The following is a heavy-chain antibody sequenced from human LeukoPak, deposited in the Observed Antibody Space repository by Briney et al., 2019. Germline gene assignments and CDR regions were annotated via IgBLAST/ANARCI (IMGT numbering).Heavy chain of an antibody. V-gene: IGHV3-23*01. CDR3: ARDPLPPYDSSGYWDR. D-gene: IGHD3-22*01. CDR1: GFTFRSSA. Sequence: PGGSLRLSCAASGFTFRSSAMTWVRLAPGKGLGWVSGIDDSGKTTYYSDSVKGRFTISRDNSKNTLYLQLTSLRVEDTAVYYCARDPLPPYDSSGYWDRWGQGTLVTVSS. J-gene: IGHJ5*02. CDR2: IDDSGKTT.